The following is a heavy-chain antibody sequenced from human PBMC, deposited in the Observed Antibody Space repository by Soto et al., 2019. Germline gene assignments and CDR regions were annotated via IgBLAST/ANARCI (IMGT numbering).Heavy chain of an antibody. CDR3: AVGASAAAARYSHGMDV. CDR1: GDTFSRYS. CDR2: IFAGFGTA. V-gene: IGHV1-69*12. D-gene: IGHD1-26*01. Sequence: QVQLVQSGAEVKKPGSLVKVSCKASGDTFSRYSIIWVRQVPGQGLEWMGGIFAGFGTATYAQKFHGRVLIIADESTTTAYMELTSLTYEDTAVHYCAVGASAAAARYSHGMDVWGQGTTVTVSS. J-gene: IGHJ6*02.